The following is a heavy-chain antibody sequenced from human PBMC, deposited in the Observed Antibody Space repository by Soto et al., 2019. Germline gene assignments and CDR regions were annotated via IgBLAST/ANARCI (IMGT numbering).Heavy chain of an antibody. J-gene: IGHJ6*03. V-gene: IGHV3-74*01. CDR3: ARDHRSSSGWSYYYYYYMDV. CDR1: GFTFSSYW. Sequence: GGSLRLSCAASGFTFSSYWMHWVRQATGKGLVWVSRINSDGSSTSYADSVKGRFTISRDNAKNTLYLQMNSLRAEDTAVYYCARDHRSSSGWSYYYYYYMDVWGKGTTVTV. CDR2: INSDGSST. D-gene: IGHD6-19*01.